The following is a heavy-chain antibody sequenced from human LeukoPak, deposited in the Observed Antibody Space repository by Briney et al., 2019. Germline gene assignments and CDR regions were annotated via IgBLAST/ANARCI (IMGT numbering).Heavy chain of an antibody. CDR2: INSDGSST. Sequence: GGSLRLSCAASGFTFSSYWMHWVRQAPGKGLMWVSRINSDGSSTSHADSVKGRFTISRDNAKNTLYLQMNSLRAEDTAVFYCARVGQAGYVGYPLDYRGQGTLVTVSS. CDR1: GFTFSSYW. CDR3: ARVGQAGYVGYPLDY. D-gene: IGHD5-12*01. J-gene: IGHJ4*02. V-gene: IGHV3-74*01.